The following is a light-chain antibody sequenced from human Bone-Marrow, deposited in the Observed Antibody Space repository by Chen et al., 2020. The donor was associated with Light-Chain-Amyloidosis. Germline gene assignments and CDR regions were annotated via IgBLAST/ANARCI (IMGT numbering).Light chain of an antibody. V-gene: IGLV1-44*01. Sequence: QSVLTQPPSASGTPGQTVTISCSGSSSNIGSNTVNWYQQVPGTAPKLLIYTNNQRPSGVPDRFSGSKSGTSASLAISGLQSEDEADYYCAAWDNSLSGWVFGGGTKLTVL. CDR3: AAWDNSLSGWV. CDR1: SSNIGSNT. CDR2: TNN. J-gene: IGLJ3*02.